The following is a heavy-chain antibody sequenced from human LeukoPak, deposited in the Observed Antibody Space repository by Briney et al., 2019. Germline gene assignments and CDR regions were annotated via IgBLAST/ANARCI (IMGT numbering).Heavy chain of an antibody. D-gene: IGHD4-17*01. CDR1: GYTFTSYG. J-gene: IGHJ4*02. CDR2: ISAYNGNT. CDR3: TRGGMTTAATPWWY. V-gene: IGHV1-18*01. Sequence: ASVTVSCKASGYTFTSYGITWVRQAPGQGLEWMGWISAYNGNTIYAQKLQGRVTMTTDTSTSTAYMELRSLRSDDTAVYYCTRGGMTTAATPWWYWGQGTLVTVSS.